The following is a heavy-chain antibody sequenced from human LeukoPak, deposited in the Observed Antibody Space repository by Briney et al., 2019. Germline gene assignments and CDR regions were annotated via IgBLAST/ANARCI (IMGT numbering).Heavy chain of an antibody. D-gene: IGHD1-1*01. CDR2: ISYDGSNK. CDR3: ARDLQLYFDY. CDR1: GFTFSSYA. V-gene: IGHV3-30-3*01. J-gene: IGHJ4*02. Sequence: GGSLRLSCAASGFTFSSYAMHWVRQAPGKGLEWVAVISYDGSNKYYADSVKGRFTISRDNSKNTLYLQMNSLRAEDTAVYYCARDLQLYFDYWGQGTLVTVSS.